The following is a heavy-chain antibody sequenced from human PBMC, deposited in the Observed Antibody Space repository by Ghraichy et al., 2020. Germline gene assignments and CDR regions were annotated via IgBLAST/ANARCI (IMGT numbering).Heavy chain of an antibody. V-gene: IGHV1-18*01. D-gene: IGHD4-17*01. CDR1: GYTFTSYG. CDR3: ARDPFRANTVTTFRYGMDV. Sequence: ASVKVSCKASGYTFTSYGISWVRQAPGQGLEWMGWISAYNGTTNYAQKLQGRVTMTTDTSTSTAYMELRSLRSDDTAVYYCARDPFRANTVTTFRYGMDVWGQGTTVTVSS. J-gene: IGHJ6*02. CDR2: ISAYNGTT.